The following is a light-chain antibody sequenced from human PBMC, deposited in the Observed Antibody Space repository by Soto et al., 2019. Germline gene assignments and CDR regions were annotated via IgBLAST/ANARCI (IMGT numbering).Light chain of an antibody. J-gene: IGKJ2*01. CDR2: GAS. V-gene: IGKV3-20*01. Sequence: ETVLTQSPGTVSLSPGERATLSCRASQSVSSSHLAWYQQKPGQAPRLLIYGASSRATGIPDRFSGSGSGTDFTLTIRRLEPEDFAVYYCQQYGSSSYTFGQGTKLEIK. CDR1: QSVSSSH. CDR3: QQYGSSSYT.